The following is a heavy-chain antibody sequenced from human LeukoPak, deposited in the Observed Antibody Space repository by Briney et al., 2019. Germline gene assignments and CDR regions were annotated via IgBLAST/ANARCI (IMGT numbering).Heavy chain of an antibody. CDR2: IYRRGDDT. CDR1: GFTFCAHA. D-gene: IGHD3-22*01. J-gene: IGHJ4*02. V-gene: IGHV3-23*03. Sequence: PGGSLRLSCVVSGFTFCAHAMNWVRQAPGKRLEWVSLIYRRGDDTYYMDSVRGRFTISRENSKSTLFLQMSSLTSDDTAVYFCARDLDSSGYYDDDVRGGQGALVAVSP. CDR3: ARDLDSSGYYDDDVR.